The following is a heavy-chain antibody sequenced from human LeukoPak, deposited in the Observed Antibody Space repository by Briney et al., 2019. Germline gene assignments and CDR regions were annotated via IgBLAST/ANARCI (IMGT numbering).Heavy chain of an antibody. CDR3: ARGRVSSSTWYSTYYYYSYMDV. CDR1: DDSITMYY. J-gene: IGHJ6*03. Sequence: SETLSLTCSVSDDSITMYYWTWIRQPPGKGLEWIGYVDHTGSTNFNPSLNGRVSISRDTSKNLFSLRLRSVTAADTAVYFCARGRVSSSTWYSTYYYYSYMDVWGKGTTVTISS. CDR2: VDHTGST. D-gene: IGHD4-11*01. V-gene: IGHV4-59*01.